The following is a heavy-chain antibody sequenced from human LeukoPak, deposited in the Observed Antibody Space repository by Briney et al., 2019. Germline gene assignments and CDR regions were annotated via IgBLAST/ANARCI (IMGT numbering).Heavy chain of an antibody. CDR1: GYTFTGYY. CDR3: AKPIAVAGNYYYYYMDV. V-gene: IGHV1-2*02. J-gene: IGHJ6*03. Sequence: ASVKVSCKASGYTFTGYYMHWVRQAPGQGLEWMGWINPNSGDTNYAQKFQGRVTMTRDTSISTVYMELRRLRYDDTAAYYCAKPIAVAGNYYYYYMDVWGKGTTVTVSS. CDR2: INPNSGDT. D-gene: IGHD6-19*01.